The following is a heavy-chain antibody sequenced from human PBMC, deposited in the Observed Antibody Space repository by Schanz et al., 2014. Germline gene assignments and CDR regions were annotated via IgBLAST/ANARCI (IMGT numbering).Heavy chain of an antibody. D-gene: IGHD6-13*01. CDR3: ASSGAGYSSSWDFDY. V-gene: IGHV1-18*01. J-gene: IGHJ4*02. CDR1: GYTFSSYG. Sequence: QVQLVQSGAEVKKPGASVKVSCKTSGYTFSSYGITWVRQAPGQGLEWMGWISPYNGNTNYAPKVQGRVTVTTDTSTSTVYMELRSLTSDDTAVYYCASSGAGYSSSWDFDYWGQGTLVTVSS. CDR2: ISPYNGNT.